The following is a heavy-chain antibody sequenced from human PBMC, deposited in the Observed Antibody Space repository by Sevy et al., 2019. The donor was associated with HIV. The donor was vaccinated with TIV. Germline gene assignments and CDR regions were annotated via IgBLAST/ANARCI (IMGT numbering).Heavy chain of an antibody. CDR2: ISWNSGSI. V-gene: IGHV3-9*01. Sequence: GGSLRLSCAASGFTFDDYAMHWVRQAPGKGLEWVSGISWNSGSIGYADSVKRRFTISRDNAKNSLYLQMNRLRAEDTAFYYCAKDRKPYSRYYGIDVWGQGTTVTVSS. J-gene: IGHJ6*02. D-gene: IGHD4-4*01. CDR1: GFTFDDYA. CDR3: AKDRKPYSRYYGIDV.